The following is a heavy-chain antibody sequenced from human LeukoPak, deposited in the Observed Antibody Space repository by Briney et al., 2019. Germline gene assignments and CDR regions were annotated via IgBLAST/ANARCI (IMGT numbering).Heavy chain of an antibody. J-gene: IGHJ4*02. CDR2: IRYDGSNK. CDR3: AKGVAATVPYFDY. Sequence: PGGSLRLSCAASGFTFSSYGMHWVRQAPGKGLEWVAFIRYDGSNKYYADSVKGRFTNSRDNSKNTLYLQMNSLRAEDTAVYYCAKGVAATVPYFDYWGQGTLVTVSS. CDR1: GFTFSSYG. D-gene: IGHD2-15*01. V-gene: IGHV3-30*02.